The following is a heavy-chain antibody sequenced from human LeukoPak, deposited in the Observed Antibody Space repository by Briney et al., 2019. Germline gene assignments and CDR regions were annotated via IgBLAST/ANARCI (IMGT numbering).Heavy chain of an antibody. CDR2: ISGSGGST. D-gene: IGHD3-10*01. J-gene: IGHJ4*02. V-gene: IGHV3-23*01. CDR3: AKDRKVRGVSTRFDY. Sequence: GGSLRLSCAASGFTFSSDATSWVRQAPGQGLEWVSAISGSGGSTYYADSVKGRLTISRDNSKNTLYRQMNSLRAEDTAVYYCAKDRKVRGVSTRFDYWGQGTLVTVSS. CDR1: GFTFSSDA.